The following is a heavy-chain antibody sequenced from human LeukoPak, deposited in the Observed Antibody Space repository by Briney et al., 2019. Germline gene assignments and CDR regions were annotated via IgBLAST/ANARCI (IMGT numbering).Heavy chain of an antibody. CDR2: IYSGGTT. V-gene: IGHV3-66*01. J-gene: IGHJ4*02. CDR3: ARDLYDYGSY. D-gene: IGHD4/OR15-4a*01. CDR1: GFTVSSTY. Sequence: PGGSLRLSCAASGFTVSSTYMSWVRQAPGKGLEWVSVIYSGGTTYYADFVKGRFTISRDNSKNTLYLQMNSLRTEDTAVYYCARDLYDYGSYWGQGTLVTVSS.